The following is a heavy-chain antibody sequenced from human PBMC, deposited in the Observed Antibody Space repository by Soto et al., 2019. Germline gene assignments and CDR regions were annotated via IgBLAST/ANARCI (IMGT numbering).Heavy chain of an antibody. V-gene: IGHV3-9*01. J-gene: IGHJ3*02. CDR3: AKDICNGIGYCSSTSQGDAFDI. Sequence: EVQLVESGGGLVQPGRSLRLSCAASGFTFDDYAMHWVRQAPGKGLEWVSGISWNSGSIGYADSVKGRFTISRDNAKNSLYLQMNSLRAEDTALYDCAKDICNGIGYCSSTSQGDAFDIWGQGTMVTVSS. D-gene: IGHD2-2*01. CDR2: ISWNSGSI. CDR1: GFTFDDYA.